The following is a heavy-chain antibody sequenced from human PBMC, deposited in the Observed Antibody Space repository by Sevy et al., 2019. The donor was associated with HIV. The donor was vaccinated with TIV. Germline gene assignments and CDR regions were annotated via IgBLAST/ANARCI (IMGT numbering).Heavy chain of an antibody. CDR2: IRYDGNDK. D-gene: IGHD1-26*01. CDR1: GFTFSSYG. CDR3: VKNAVGASALYYFDY. V-gene: IGHV3-30*02. Sequence: GGSLRLSCVASGFTFSSYGMHWVRQAPGKGLEWVAFIRYDGNDKYYADSVKGRFAISRDNSKDTLYLQVNSLRTEDTAVYYCVKNAVGASALYYFDYWGQGALVTVSS. J-gene: IGHJ4*02.